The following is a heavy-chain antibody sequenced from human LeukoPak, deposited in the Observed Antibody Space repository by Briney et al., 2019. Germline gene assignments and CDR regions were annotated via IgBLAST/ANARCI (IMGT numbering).Heavy chain of an antibody. CDR2: IHSSGYT. CDR3: TKRQGPTSGSYDYFDP. J-gene: IGHJ5*02. V-gene: IGHV4-4*09. Sequence: SETLSLTCTVSGGSISGDYWSWIRQPPGQGLEWIAYIHSSGYTNYNPSLKSRVTISVDTSNNQFSLKVTSVTAADTAMYYCTKRQGPTSGSYDYFDPWGQGALVTVSS. CDR1: GGSISGDY. D-gene: IGHD1-26*01.